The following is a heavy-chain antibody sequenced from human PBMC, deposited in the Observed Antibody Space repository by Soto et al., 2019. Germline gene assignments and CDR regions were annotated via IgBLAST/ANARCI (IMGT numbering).Heavy chain of an antibody. Sequence: SETLSLTCTVSGGSISSSSYYWGWIRQPPGKGLEWIGSIYYSGSTYYNPSLKSRVTISVDTPKNQFSLKLSSVTAADTAVYYCARLANYYDSSGYYWSFDLWGRGTLVTVSS. V-gene: IGHV4-39*01. CDR1: GGSISSSSYY. D-gene: IGHD3-22*01. CDR2: IYYSGST. CDR3: ARLANYYDSSGYYWSFDL. J-gene: IGHJ2*01.